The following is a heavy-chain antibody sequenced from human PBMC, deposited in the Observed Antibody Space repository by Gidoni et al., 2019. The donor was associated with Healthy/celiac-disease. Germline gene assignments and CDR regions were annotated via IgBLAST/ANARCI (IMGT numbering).Heavy chain of an antibody. CDR3: ARSLTVLRFLEWEGGVAPFDY. CDR1: GGSIRSSSYY. J-gene: IGHJ4*02. V-gene: IGHV4-39*01. D-gene: IGHD3-3*01. Sequence: QLQLQESGPGLVKPSETLSLTCTVSGGSIRSSSYYWGWIRQPPGKGLEWIGSIYYSGSTYYNPSLKSRVTISVDTSKNQFSLKLSSVTAADTAVYYCARSLTVLRFLEWEGGVAPFDYWGQGTLVTVSS. CDR2: IYYSGST.